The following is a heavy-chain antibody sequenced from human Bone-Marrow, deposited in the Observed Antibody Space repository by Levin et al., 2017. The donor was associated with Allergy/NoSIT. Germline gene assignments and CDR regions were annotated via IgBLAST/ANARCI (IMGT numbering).Heavy chain of an antibody. Sequence: PGGSLRLSCATSGFSFSASAMHWVRQVSGKGLEWVGRIRSKPNNYATAYAASVEGRFTISRDDSKNTAYLQMNSLKTEDTAVYYCTRHLADCWGQGTLVTVSS. D-gene: IGHD3-16*01. J-gene: IGHJ4*02. CDR2: IRSKPNNYAT. CDR3: TRHLADC. CDR1: GFSFSASA. V-gene: IGHV3-73*01.